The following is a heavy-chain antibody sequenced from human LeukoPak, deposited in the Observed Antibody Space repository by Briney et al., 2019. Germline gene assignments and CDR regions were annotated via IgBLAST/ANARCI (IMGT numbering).Heavy chain of an antibody. D-gene: IGHD4-23*01. Sequence: TGNSLRLSCAASGFTFSSYGMHWVRQAPGKGLEWVAVISSDGTNEFYADSVKGRFTISRDNSKNTLYLQMNSLRAEDTAVYYCARDPQLRHPSNYGGKGSNAFDIWGQGTMVTVSS. CDR1: GFTFSSYG. J-gene: IGHJ3*02. CDR3: ARDPQLRHPSNYGGKGSNAFDI. CDR2: ISSDGTNE. V-gene: IGHV3-30*03.